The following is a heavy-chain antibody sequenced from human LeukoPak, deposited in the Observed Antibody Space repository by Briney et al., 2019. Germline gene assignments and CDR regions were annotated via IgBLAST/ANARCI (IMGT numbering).Heavy chain of an antibody. CDR3: ARDCSSTSCYGLFDY. CDR1: GYTFTSYY. V-gene: IGHV1-46*01. CDR2: INPSGGST. J-gene: IGHJ4*02. Sequence: ASVKVSCKASGYTFTSYYVHWVRQAPGQGLEWMGIINPSGGSTSYAQKFQGRVTMTRDMSTGTVYMELSSLRSEDTAVYYCARDCSSTSCYGLFDYWGQGTLVTVSS. D-gene: IGHD2-2*01.